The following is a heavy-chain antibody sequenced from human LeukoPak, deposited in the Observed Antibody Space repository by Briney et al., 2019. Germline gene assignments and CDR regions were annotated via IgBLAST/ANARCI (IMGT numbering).Heavy chain of an antibody. CDR1: GFTFSSYA. D-gene: IGHD5-18*01. J-gene: IGHJ6*02. V-gene: IGHV3-23*01. CDR2: ISGSGGST. Sequence: PGGSLRLSCAASGFTFSSYAMSWVRQAPGKGLEWVSAISGSGGSTYYADSVKGRFTISRDNSKTTLYLQMNSLRAEDTAVYYCAAAPSPDVDTAMVYYYGMDVWGQGTTVTVSS. CDR3: AAAPSPDVDTAMVYYYGMDV.